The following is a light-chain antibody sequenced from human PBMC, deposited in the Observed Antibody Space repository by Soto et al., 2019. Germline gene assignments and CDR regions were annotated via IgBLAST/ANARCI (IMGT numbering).Light chain of an antibody. CDR2: DVS. V-gene: IGLV2-14*01. J-gene: IGLJ2*01. Sequence: QSALTQPASVSGSPGLSITISCTGTSSDVGGYNYVSWYQQHPGKAPKLMIYDVSNRPSGVSNRFSGSKSVNTASLTISGLHAEDEADYYCSSYTSSSTPSPFVGGTKLTVL. CDR1: SSDVGGYNY. CDR3: SSYTSSSTPSP.